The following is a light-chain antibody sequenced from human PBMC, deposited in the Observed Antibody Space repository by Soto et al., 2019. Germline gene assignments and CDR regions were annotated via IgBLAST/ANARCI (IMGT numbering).Light chain of an antibody. CDR1: QSVTSTY. V-gene: IGKV3-20*01. CDR3: QQYGSSPPWT. Sequence: EIVLTQSPGTLSLSPGEGVTLSCRASQSVTSTYLAWYQQKPGQAPRLLIYGTSSRATGIPDRFSGSGSGTDFTLTISRLEPEDSAVYYCQQYGSSPPWTFGQGTKLEIK. CDR2: GTS. J-gene: IGKJ2*02.